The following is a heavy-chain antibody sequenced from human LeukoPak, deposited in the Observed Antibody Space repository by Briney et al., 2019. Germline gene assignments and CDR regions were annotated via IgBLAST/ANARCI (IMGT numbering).Heavy chain of an antibody. J-gene: IGHJ6*02. CDR3: AKGESYGSGRPGYGTDV. CDR1: RFTFSNYA. CDR2: ISGSGGST. Sequence: PGGSLRLSCAASRFTFSNYAMSWVRQAPGKGLEWVSAISGSGGSTYYADSAKGRFTVSRDNSKHTLYLQINSLRAEDTAVYYCAKGESYGSGRPGYGTDVWGQGTTVTVSS. D-gene: IGHD3-10*01. V-gene: IGHV3-23*01.